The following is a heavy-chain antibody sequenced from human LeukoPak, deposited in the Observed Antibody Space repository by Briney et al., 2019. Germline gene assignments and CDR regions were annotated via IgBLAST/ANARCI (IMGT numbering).Heavy chain of an antibody. Sequence: SETLSLTCAVYGGSFSGYYWSWIRQPPGKGLEWSGEINHSGSTNYNPSLKSRVTISVDTSKNQFSLKLSSVTAADTAVYYCARGPRTRSCLGDYWGQGTLGTVS. CDR1: GGSFSGYY. V-gene: IGHV4-34*01. J-gene: IGHJ4*02. D-gene: IGHD2-2*01. CDR3: ARGPRTRSCLGDY. CDR2: INHSGST.